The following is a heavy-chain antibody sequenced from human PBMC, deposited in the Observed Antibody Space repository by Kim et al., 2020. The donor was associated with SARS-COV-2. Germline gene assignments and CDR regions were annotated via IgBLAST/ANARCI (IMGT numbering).Heavy chain of an antibody. D-gene: IGHD6-13*01. CDR2: IYYSGST. CDR3: ARTEFIAAAGFDY. Sequence: SETLSLTCTVSGGSISSSSYYWGWIRQPPGKGLEWIGSIYYSGSTYYNPSLKSRVTISVDTSKNQFSLKLSSVTAADTAVYYCARTEFIAAAGFDYWGQGTLVTVSS. J-gene: IGHJ4*02. CDR1: GGSISSSSYY. V-gene: IGHV4-39*01.